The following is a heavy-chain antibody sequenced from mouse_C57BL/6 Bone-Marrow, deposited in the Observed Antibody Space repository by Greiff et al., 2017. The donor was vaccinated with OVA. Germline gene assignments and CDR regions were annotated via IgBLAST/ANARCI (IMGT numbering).Heavy chain of an antibody. CDR3: ARGSSCYYAMDY. D-gene: IGHD1-1*01. CDR2: ISNGGGST. J-gene: IGHJ4*01. Sequence: EVKLVESGGGLVQPGGSLKLSCAASGFTFSDYYMYWVRQTPEKRLEWVAYISNGGGSTYYPDTVKGRFTISRDNAKNTLYLQMSRLKSEDTAMYYCARGSSCYYAMDYWGQGTSVTVSS. V-gene: IGHV5-12*01. CDR1: GFTFSDYY.